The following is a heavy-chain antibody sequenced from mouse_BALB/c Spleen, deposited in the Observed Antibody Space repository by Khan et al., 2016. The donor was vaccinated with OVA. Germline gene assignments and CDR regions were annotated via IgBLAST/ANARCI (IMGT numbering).Heavy chain of an antibody. CDR3: AVSTTARWMDY. J-gene: IGHJ4*01. D-gene: IGHD1-2*01. CDR2: INTNTGEP. Sequence: QIQLVQSGPELKKPVETVKISCKASGYTLTKYGMNWVKQAPGKGLKWMGWINTNTGEPTYADDFKGRFAFSLETSGSTAYLQITNLKNEDMATEFCAVSTTARWMDYWGQGTSLTVSS. CDR1: GYTLTKYG. V-gene: IGHV9-1*02.